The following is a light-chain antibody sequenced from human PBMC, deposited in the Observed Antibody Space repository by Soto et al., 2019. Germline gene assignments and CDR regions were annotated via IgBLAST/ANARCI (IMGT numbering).Light chain of an antibody. J-gene: IGKJ1*01. CDR3: QQYGTSPPT. CDR1: QSVSIN. V-gene: IGKV3-15*01. CDR2: GAS. Sequence: EIVMTQSPATLSVSPVERATLSGMASQSVSINLARYQQKPGQAPRLLIYGASTRATGIPARFSGSGSGTEFTLTISSLQSEDFAVHHCQQYGTSPPTFGQGTKVDIK.